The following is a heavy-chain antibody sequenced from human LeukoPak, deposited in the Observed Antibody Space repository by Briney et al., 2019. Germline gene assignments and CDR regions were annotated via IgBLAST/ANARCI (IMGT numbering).Heavy chain of an antibody. CDR2: IIPMLGAA. J-gene: IGHJ4*02. CDR3: ASGQGYCSSTSCYIRGGFDY. Sequence: SVKVSCKASVGTFSSYAISWVRDAPGQGLELVGRIIPMLGAANYAQKFQGRVTITADKSTSTAYMELSSLRSEDTAVYYCASGQGYCSSTSCYIRGGFDYWGRGTLVTVSS. V-gene: IGHV1-69*04. D-gene: IGHD2-2*02. CDR1: VGTFSSYA.